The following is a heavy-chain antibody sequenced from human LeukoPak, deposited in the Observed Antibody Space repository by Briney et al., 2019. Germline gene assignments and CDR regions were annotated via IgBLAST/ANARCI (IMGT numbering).Heavy chain of an antibody. CDR3: AKNKKDYGYYYYYGMDV. CDR2: ISYDGSNK. V-gene: IGHV3-30*18. Sequence: PGRSLRLSCAASGFTFSSYGMHWVRQAPGKGLEWVAVISYDGSNKYYADSVKGRFTISRDNSKNTLYLQMNSLRAEDTAVYYCAKNKKDYGYYYYYGMDVWGQGTMVTASS. J-gene: IGHJ6*02. D-gene: IGHD4-17*01. CDR1: GFTFSSYG.